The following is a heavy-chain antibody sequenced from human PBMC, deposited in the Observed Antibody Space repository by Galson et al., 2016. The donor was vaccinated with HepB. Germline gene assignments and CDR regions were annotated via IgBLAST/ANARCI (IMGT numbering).Heavy chain of an antibody. V-gene: IGHV3-33*01. J-gene: IGHJ4*02. CDR3: ARQAFTNWNPFDY. D-gene: IGHD1-1*01. Sequence: SLRLSCAASGFTLSSYGIHRVRQAPGKGLEWVAVIWYDGVNTYYADSVKGRFTISRGNSKNTLYLQMNSLRAEDTAVYYCARQAFTNWNPFDYWGQGTLVTVSS. CDR1: GFTLSSYG. CDR2: IWYDGVNT.